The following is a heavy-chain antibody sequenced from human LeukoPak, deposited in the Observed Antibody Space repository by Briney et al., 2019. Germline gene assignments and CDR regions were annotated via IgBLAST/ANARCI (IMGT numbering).Heavy chain of an antibody. CDR2: INHSGST. V-gene: IGHV4-34*01. Sequence: SETLSLTCAVYGGSFSGYYWSWIRQPPGKGLEWIGEINHSGSTNYNPSLKSRVTISVDTSKNQFSLKLSSVTAADTAVYYWARSPYYYYYYGMDVWGQGTTVTVSS. CDR3: ARSPYYYYYYGMDV. J-gene: IGHJ6*02. CDR1: GGSFSGYY.